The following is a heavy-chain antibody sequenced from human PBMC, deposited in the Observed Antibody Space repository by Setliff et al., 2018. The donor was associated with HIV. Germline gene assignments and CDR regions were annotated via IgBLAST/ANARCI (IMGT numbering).Heavy chain of an antibody. CDR2: INPNSGGT. J-gene: IGHJ4*02. D-gene: IGHD6-19*01. Sequence: ASVKVSCKASGYSFTDYPLHWVRQVPGHGLEWMGWINPNSGGTNYAQRFQGRVTMTRDTSISTAYMELSRLRSDDTAVYFCARGIQWSSAWYGYWGQGTLVTVS. CDR3: ARGIQWSSAWYGY. V-gene: IGHV1-2*02. CDR1: GYSFTDYP.